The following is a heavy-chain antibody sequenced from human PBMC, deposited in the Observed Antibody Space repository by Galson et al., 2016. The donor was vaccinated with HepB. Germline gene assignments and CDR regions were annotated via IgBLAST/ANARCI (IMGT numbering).Heavy chain of an antibody. V-gene: IGHV3-66*02. CDR2: IYSGGST. Sequence: SLRLSCAASGFTVSSNYMTWVRQAPGKGLEWVSVIYSGGSTYYADSVKGRFTISRDNTMNTLFLQMNSLRVEDTAVYYCARIGLGYSSSLPDYWGQGTLVTVSS. CDR1: GFTVSSNY. D-gene: IGHD6-19*01. J-gene: IGHJ4*02. CDR3: ARIGLGYSSSLPDY.